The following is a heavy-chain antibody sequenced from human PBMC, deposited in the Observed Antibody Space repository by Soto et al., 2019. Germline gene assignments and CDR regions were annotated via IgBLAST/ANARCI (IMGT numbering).Heavy chain of an antibody. CDR3: ARTDTLSGSYYGSFDY. J-gene: IGHJ4*02. D-gene: IGHD1-26*01. V-gene: IGHV1-69*13. CDR2: IIPIFGTA. CDR1: GGTFSSYP. Sequence: GASVKVSCKASGGTFSSYPISWVRHAPGQGLEWMGGIIPIFGTANYAQKFQGRVTITADESTSTAYMELSSLRSEDTAVYYCARTDTLSGSYYGSFDYWGQGTLVTVSS.